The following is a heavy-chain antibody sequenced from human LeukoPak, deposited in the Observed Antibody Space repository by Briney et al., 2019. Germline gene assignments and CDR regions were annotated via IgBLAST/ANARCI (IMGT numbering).Heavy chain of an antibody. J-gene: IGHJ5*02. CDR3: ARDSLLARGGNWFDP. CDR1: GASISSNY. CDR2: IYYSGST. Sequence: SETLSLSCTVSGASISSNYWSWIRQPPGKGLEWIGYIYYSGSTNYNPSLKSRVTISVDTSKNRFSLKLSSVTAADTAVYYCARDSLLARGGNWFDPWGQGTLVTVSS. D-gene: IGHD3-10*01. V-gene: IGHV4-59*01.